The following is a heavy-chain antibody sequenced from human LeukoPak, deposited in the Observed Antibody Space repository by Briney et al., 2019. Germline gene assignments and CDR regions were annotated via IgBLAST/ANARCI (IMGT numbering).Heavy chain of an antibody. D-gene: IGHD2-2*01. CDR1: GFTLNSYA. J-gene: IGHJ4*02. CDR3: AKDRSRVVPAARLEY. CDR2: ISGSGGST. V-gene: IGHV3-23*01. Sequence: PGGSLRLSCAASGFTLNSYAMSWLRQAPGKGLEWVTAISGSGGSTYYADSVKGRFTISRDNSKNTLYLQMNSLRAEETAVYSCAKDRSRVVPAARLEYWGQGTLVTVSS.